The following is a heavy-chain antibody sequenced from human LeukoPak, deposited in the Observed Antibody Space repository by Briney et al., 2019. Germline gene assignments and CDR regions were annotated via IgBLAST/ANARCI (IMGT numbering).Heavy chain of an antibody. D-gene: IGHD6-13*01. J-gene: IGHJ6*02. CDR3: AREGIAAAGDYYYGMDV. CDR1: GYTFTSYY. V-gene: IGHV1-69*13. Sequence: SVKVSCKASGYTFTSYYMHWVRQAPGQGLEWMGGIIPIFGTANYAQKFQGRVTITADESTSTAYMELSSLRSEDTAVYYCAREGIAAAGDYYYGMDVWGQGTTVTVSS. CDR2: IIPIFGTA.